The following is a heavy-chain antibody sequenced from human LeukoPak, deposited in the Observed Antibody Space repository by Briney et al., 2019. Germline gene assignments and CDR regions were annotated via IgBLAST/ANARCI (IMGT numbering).Heavy chain of an antibody. V-gene: IGHV4-59*08. CDR2: IYYSGST. CDR3: ARGYDGSGYYYRNWYFDL. J-gene: IGHJ2*01. Sequence: PSETLSLTCTVSGGSISDYYWSWIRQPPGKGLEWIGYIYYSGSTNYNPSLKSRVTISVDTSKNQFSLKLSSVTAADTAVYYCARGYDGSGYYYRNWYFDLWGRGTLVTVSS. D-gene: IGHD3-22*01. CDR1: GGSISDYY.